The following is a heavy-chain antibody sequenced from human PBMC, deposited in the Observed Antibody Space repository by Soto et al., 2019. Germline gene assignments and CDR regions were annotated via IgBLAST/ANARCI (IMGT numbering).Heavy chain of an antibody. Sequence: QVRLEESGPGLVKPSETLSLICSVSGGSVNNADYFWSWIRHHPENGLEWIGYIYYSGSTRYNPSFMTRATLSIDTSKNQFSLRLNSVTVADTAVYFCARDADYGGSRGGMDVWGRGTTVTVSS. D-gene: IGHD4-17*01. V-gene: IGHV4-31*03. J-gene: IGHJ6*02. CDR3: ARDADYGGSRGGMDV. CDR2: IYYSGST. CDR1: GGSVNNADYF.